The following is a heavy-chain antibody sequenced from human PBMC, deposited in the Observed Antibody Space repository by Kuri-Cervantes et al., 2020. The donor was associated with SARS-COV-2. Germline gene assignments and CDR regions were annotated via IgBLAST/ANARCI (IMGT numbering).Heavy chain of an antibody. D-gene: IGHD6-13*01. Sequence: GGSLRLSCAACGFTFSSYDMHWVRQATGKGLEWVSAIGTAGDTYYPGSVKGQFTISRGNAKNSLYLQMNSLRAGDTAVYYCARDRIAAAGDYYYYMDVWGKGTTVTVSS. CDR2: IGTAGDT. J-gene: IGHJ6*03. CDR3: ARDRIAAAGDYYYYMDV. CDR1: GFTFSSYD. V-gene: IGHV3-13*03.